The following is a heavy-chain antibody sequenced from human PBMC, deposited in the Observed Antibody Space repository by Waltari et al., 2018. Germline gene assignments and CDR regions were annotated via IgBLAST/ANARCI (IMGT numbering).Heavy chain of an antibody. J-gene: IGHJ3*02. CDR3: ARDRGLLASATDAFDI. CDR2: IYYSGST. V-gene: IGHV4-59*11. D-gene: IGHD3-22*01. CDR1: GGSISSHY. Sequence: QVQLQESGPGLVKPSETLSLTCTVSGGSISSHYWSWIRQPPGKGLEWIGYIYYSGSTNYNPSLKSRVTISVDTSKNQFSLKLSSVTAADTAVYYCARDRGLLASATDAFDIWGQGTMVTVSS.